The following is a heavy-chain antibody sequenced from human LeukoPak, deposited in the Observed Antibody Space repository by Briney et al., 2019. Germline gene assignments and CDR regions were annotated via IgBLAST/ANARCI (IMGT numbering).Heavy chain of an antibody. CDR2: ISAGSGNA. CDR1: GYSFTTYG. Sequence: GASVKVSCKASGYSFTTYGISWVRQAPGQGLEWMGWISAGSGNANYAQKFQGRVTMTTDTSTSTAYMELRSLRSDDTAVYYCAREDMVARIPLFDYWGQGTLVTVSS. V-gene: IGHV1-18*01. J-gene: IGHJ4*02. D-gene: IGHD5-12*01. CDR3: AREDMVARIPLFDY.